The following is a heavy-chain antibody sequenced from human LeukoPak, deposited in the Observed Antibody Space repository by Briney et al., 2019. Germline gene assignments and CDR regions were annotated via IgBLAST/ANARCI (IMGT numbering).Heavy chain of an antibody. CDR3: ARNPAGNYDILTGYDYFDY. CDR1: GYTFTSYY. D-gene: IGHD3-9*01. J-gene: IGHJ4*02. Sequence: ASVKVSCKASGYTFTSYYMHWVRQAPGQGLEWMGIINPSGGSTSYAQKFQGRVTMTRDTSTSTVYMELSSLRSEDTAVYYCARNPAGNYDILTGYDYFDYWGQGTLVTVSS. CDR2: INPSGGST. V-gene: IGHV1-46*01.